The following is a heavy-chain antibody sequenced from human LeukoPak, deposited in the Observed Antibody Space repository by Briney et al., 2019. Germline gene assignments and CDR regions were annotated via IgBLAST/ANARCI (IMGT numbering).Heavy chain of an antibody. Sequence: GGSLRLSCAASGFTFSSYGMHWVRQAPGKGLEWVAFIRYDGSNKYYADSVKGRFTISRDNSKNTLYLQMNSLRAEDTAVYYCARVVPPTDYGSGSYFWDPYYFDYWGQGTLVAVSS. CDR2: IRYDGSNK. CDR1: GFTFSSYG. J-gene: IGHJ4*02. V-gene: IGHV3-30*02. D-gene: IGHD3-10*01. CDR3: ARVVPPTDYGSGSYFWDPYYFDY.